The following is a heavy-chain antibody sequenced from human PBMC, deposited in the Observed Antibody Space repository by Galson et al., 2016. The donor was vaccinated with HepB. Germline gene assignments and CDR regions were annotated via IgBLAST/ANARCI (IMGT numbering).Heavy chain of an antibody. CDR3: AKDWPSFGGVIALFDY. CDR2: ISGSGGST. Sequence: SLRLSCAASGFTFSSYAMSWVRQAPGKGLEWVSAISGSGGSTDYADSVKGRFTISRDNSKNTLYLQMNSLRAEDTAVYYCAKDWPSFGGVIALFDYWGQGTLVTVSS. J-gene: IGHJ4*02. V-gene: IGHV3-23*01. CDR1: GFTFSSYA. D-gene: IGHD3-16*02.